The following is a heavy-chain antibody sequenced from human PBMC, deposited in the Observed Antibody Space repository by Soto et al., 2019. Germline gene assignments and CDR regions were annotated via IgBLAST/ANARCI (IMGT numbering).Heavy chain of an antibody. CDR3: ARDDLLVVVSATRAAGWLDP. Sequence: QLQLVQSGAEVKKPGSSVNVSCKTSGGSFSSNTITWVRQAPGQGLEWMGGIIPIFGTSNYAQNFQGSVTITAAESTNTGYMELSMLRYEDTAVYYCARDDLLVVVSATRAAGWLDPWGQGTLVTVSS. CDR1: GGSFSSNT. V-gene: IGHV1-69*01. J-gene: IGHJ5*02. CDR2: IIPIFGTS. D-gene: IGHD2-15*01.